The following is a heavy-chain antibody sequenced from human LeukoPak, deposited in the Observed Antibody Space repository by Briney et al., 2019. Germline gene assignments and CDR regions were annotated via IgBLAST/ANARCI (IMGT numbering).Heavy chain of an antibody. CDR1: GFTFDDYA. V-gene: IGHV3-9*01. D-gene: IGHD3-9*01. J-gene: IGHJ4*02. CDR2: ISWNSGSI. Sequence: GGSLRLSCEASGFTFDDYAMHWVRQAPGKGLEWVSGISWNSGSIGYADSVKGRFTISRDNAKNSLYLQMNSLRAEDTAVYYCARTPPSLYDILTGYWDYWGQGTLVTVSS. CDR3: ARTPPSLYDILTGYWDY.